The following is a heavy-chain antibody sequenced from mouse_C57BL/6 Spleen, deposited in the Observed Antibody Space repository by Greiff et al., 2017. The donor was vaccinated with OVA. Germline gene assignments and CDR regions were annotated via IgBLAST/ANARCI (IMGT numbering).Heavy chain of an antibody. CDR1: GYTFTSYW. Sequence: QVQLQQPGAELVKPGASVKLSCKASGYTFTSYWMQWVKQRPGQGLEWIGEIDPSDSYTNYNQKFKGKATLTVDTSSSTAYMQLSSLTSEDSAVYYCASAVARVFDSWGQGTTLTVSS. V-gene: IGHV1-50*01. J-gene: IGHJ2*01. CDR2: IDPSDSYT. CDR3: ASAVARVFDS.